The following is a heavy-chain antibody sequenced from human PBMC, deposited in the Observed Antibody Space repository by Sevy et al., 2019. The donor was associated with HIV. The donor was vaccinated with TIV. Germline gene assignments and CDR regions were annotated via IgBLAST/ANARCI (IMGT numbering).Heavy chain of an antibody. V-gene: IGHV1-18*01. CDR2: ISGFNGDT. CDR3: VRGTRIYDFWTGGDY. J-gene: IGHJ4*02. D-gene: IGHD3-3*01. CDR1: GYTFTNYA. Sequence: ASVKVSCKASGYTFTNYAISWVRQAPGQGLEWMGWISGFNGDTKNAQKFQGRFTMTTDTSTKTAYMDLRSLRSDDTAVYYCVRGTRIYDFWTGGDYWGQGTLVTVSS.